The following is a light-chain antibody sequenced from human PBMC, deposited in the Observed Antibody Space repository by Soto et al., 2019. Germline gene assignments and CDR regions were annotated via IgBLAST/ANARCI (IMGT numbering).Light chain of an antibody. Sequence: DIQLTQSPSTLSASVGDRVTITCRASQTISNWLAWYQQRPGKAPQLLISDASRLESGVPSRFSGSGSGTEFTLTISSLQPDDFATYYCQQYNSYWTFGQGTKVDIK. J-gene: IGKJ1*01. V-gene: IGKV1-5*01. CDR3: QQYNSYWT. CDR1: QTISNW. CDR2: DAS.